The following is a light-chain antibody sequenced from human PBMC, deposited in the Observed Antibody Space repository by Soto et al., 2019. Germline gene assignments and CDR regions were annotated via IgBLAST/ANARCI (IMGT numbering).Light chain of an antibody. CDR3: QQLYNYPFT. CDR1: QVSSTY. Sequence: AIQLTQSPSSLSASVGDRVTITCRASQVSSTYLAWYQQKPGKAPQLLIYGASTLQSGVPSRFSGSASGTDFTLTISSLQPEDSASYYCQQLYNYPFTFGGGTKVDIK. CDR2: GAS. J-gene: IGKJ4*01. V-gene: IGKV1D-13*01.